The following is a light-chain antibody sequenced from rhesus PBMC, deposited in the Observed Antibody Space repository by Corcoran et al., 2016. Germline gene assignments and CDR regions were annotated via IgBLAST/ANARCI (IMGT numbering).Light chain of an antibody. V-gene: IGKV3-24*04. J-gene: IGKJ3*01. CDR1: QSVSSY. Sequence: EIVMTQSPATLALSPGERATLSCRASQSVSSYLAWYQQKPGQAPRLPIYGASRRATGIPDRVSGSGSGTECTLTISSLEPEDVGVYFCLQSSNWPFTFGPGTKLDIK. CDR3: LQSSNWPFT. CDR2: GAS.